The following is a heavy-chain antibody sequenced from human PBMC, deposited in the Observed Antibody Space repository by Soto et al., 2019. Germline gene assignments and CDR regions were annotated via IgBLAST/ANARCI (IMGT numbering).Heavy chain of an antibody. Sequence: GGSLRLSCAASGFTFSSYWMSWVRQAPGKGLEWMSYINRDGGNRHYADFVKGRFTISRDNAKNSLYLQMNSLRDEDTAVYFCARAPDGIIDFDYWGQGTQVNVS. CDR3: ARAPDGIIDFDY. J-gene: IGHJ4*02. CDR1: GFTFSSYW. V-gene: IGHV3-7*01. CDR2: INRDGGNR. D-gene: IGHD3-10*01.